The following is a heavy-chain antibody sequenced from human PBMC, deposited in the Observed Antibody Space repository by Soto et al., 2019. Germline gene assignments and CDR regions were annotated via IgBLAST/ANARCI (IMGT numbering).Heavy chain of an antibody. Sequence: XATLSLTCAVYGGSFSGYYWSWIRQPPGKGLEWIGEINHSGSTNYNPSLKSRVTISVDTSKNQFSLKLSSVTAADTAVYYCERGGIAVAGTFDYWGQGTLVTVSS. CDR2: INHSGST. D-gene: IGHD6-19*01. J-gene: IGHJ4*02. V-gene: IGHV4-34*01. CDR1: GGSFSGYY. CDR3: ERGGIAVAGTFDY.